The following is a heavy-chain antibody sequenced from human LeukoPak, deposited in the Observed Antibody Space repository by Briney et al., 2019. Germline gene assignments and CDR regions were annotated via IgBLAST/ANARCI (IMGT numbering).Heavy chain of an antibody. CDR1: GGTFSSYA. D-gene: IGHD3-10*01. Sequence: SVKVSCKASGGTFSSYAISWVRQAPGQGLEWMGRIIPILGIANYAQKFQGRVTITADKSTSTAYMELSSLRPEDTAVYYCTKWSGFGDDWGQGTLVTVSS. J-gene: IGHJ4*02. V-gene: IGHV1-69*04. CDR3: TKWSGFGDD. CDR2: IIPILGIA.